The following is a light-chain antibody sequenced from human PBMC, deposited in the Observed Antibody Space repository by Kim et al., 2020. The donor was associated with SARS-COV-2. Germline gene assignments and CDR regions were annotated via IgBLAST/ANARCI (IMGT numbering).Light chain of an antibody. Sequence: GQSITTSCTGTSSDVGDYNYVSWYQHHPGKAPKLMIYDVTKRPSGVSNRFSGSKSGNTASLTISGLQTEDEADYYCNSYTSRTTWLFGGGTKVTVL. CDR1: SSDVGDYNY. CDR2: DVT. CDR3: NSYTSRTTWL. V-gene: IGLV2-14*03. J-gene: IGLJ3*02.